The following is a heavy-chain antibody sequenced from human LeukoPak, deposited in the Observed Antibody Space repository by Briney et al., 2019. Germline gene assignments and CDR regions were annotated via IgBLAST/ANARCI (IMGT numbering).Heavy chain of an antibody. Sequence: SETLSLTCTVSGGYIDSITTRSFYWGWVRRAPGEGLEWIGSIDFRGNTHYKPSLKSRVTTSVDTSNNQFSLRLTSVTAADTAVYYCARDFRTTGNLIHYYYYYYMDVWGKGTTVTVSS. V-gene: IGHV4-39*07. D-gene: IGHD1-1*01. CDR3: ARDFRTTGNLIHYYYYYYMDV. CDR2: IDFRGNT. J-gene: IGHJ6*03. CDR1: GGYIDSITTRSFY.